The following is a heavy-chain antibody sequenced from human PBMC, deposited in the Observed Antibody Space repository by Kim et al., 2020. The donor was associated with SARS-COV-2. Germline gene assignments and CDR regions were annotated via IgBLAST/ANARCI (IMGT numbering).Heavy chain of an antibody. J-gene: IGHJ4*02. Sequence: YSNPSLKRRVTISVDTSKNQFSLKLSSVTAADTAVYYCARDLHNWNYFDYWGQGTLVTVYS. CDR3: ARDLHNWNYFDY. V-gene: IGHV4-30-2*05. D-gene: IGHD1-20*01.